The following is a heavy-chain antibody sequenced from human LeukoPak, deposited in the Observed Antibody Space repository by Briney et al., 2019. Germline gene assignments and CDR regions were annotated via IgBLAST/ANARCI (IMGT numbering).Heavy chain of an antibody. CDR1: GFTFSSYW. D-gene: IGHD1-7*01. J-gene: IGHJ6*02. Sequence: PGGSLRLSCAASGFTFSSYWMSWVRQAPGKGLEWVANIKQDETEKYYVDSVKGRFTISRDNAKNSLYLQITSLRAEDTAVYFCARESLVSGTTRGNYYYYGMDVWGQGSTVTVSS. CDR2: IKQDETEK. CDR3: ARESLVSGTTRGNYYYYGMDV. V-gene: IGHV3-7*01.